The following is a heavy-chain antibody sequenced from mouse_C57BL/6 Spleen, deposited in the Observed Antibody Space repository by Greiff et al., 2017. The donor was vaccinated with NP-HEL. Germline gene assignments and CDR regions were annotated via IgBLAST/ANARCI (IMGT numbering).Heavy chain of an antibody. V-gene: IGHV3-6*01. CDR1: GYSITSGYY. CDR3: ARNDFHFDY. Sequence: EVQLQESGPGLVKPSQSLSLTCSVTGYSITSGYYWHWIRQFPGNKLEWMGYISYDGSNNYNPSLKNRISITRDTSKNQFFLKLNSVTTEDTAAYYCARNDFHFDYWGQGTTLTVSS. CDR2: ISYDGSN. D-gene: IGHD2-4*01. J-gene: IGHJ2*01.